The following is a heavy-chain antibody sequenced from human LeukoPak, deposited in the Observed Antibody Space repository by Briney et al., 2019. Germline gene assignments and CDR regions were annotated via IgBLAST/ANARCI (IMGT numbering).Heavy chain of an antibody. V-gene: IGHV1-18*01. CDR3: ARDVYSNYYYMDV. CDR1: GGTFSSYA. D-gene: IGHD4-11*01. CDR2: IIPNSGGT. Sequence: ASVKVSCKASGGTFSSYAISWVRQAPGQGLEWMGWIIPNSGGTNFAQKFQDRVTMTTDTSTSTAYMELRSLRSDDTAVYYCARDVYSNYYYMDVWGKGTTVTVSS. J-gene: IGHJ6*03.